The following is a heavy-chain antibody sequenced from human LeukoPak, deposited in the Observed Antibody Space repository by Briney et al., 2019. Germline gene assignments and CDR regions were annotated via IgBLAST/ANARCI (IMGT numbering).Heavy chain of an antibody. CDR2: ISSVSSTI. J-gene: IGHJ4*02. D-gene: IGHD3-16*01. V-gene: IGHV3-48*03. Sequence: GGSLRLCCRASGFTFDNHEMNWVRQATGKGLEWISYISSVSSTIYYADSVKGRFTISRDNVKNTLYLQMNSLRIEDTAVYYCARDVPSAWGTLNYWGQGTLVTVSS. CDR3: ARDVPSAWGTLNY. CDR1: GFTFDNHE.